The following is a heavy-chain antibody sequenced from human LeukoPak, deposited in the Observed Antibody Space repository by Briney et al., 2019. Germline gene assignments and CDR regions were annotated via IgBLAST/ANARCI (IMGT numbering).Heavy chain of an antibody. V-gene: IGHV1-8*01. Sequence: GASVKVSCTASGYTFTNYDINWVRQATGQGLGWMGWMNPNSGNTGYAQKFQGRVTMTRNTSISTAYMELSSLRSEDTAVYYCASMTTDFNDYYYGMDVWGQGTTVTVSS. CDR3: ASMTTDFNDYYYGMDV. CDR1: GYTFTNYD. J-gene: IGHJ6*02. CDR2: MNPNSGNT. D-gene: IGHD4-17*01.